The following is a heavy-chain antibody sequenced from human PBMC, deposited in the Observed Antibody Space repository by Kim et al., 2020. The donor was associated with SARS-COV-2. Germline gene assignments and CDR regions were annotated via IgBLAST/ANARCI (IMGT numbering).Heavy chain of an antibody. J-gene: IGHJ6*02. CDR2: IYHTTTT. V-gene: IGHV4-59*01. Sequence: SETLSLTCTVSGGSLSNDYWAWIRQPPGKGLEWIGFIYHTTTTAYNPSLKSRVTISLDTSKNQFSLQLRSVTAADTAVYYCARGHFGGGLNYKGMDVWGQGTTVTVSS. CDR1: GGSLSNDY. D-gene: IGHD2-15*01. CDR3: ARGHFGGGLNYKGMDV.